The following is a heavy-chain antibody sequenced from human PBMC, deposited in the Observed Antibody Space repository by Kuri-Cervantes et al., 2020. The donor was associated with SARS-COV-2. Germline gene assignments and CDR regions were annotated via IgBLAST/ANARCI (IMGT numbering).Heavy chain of an antibody. Sequence: GESLKISCAASGFTFSSYSMNWVRQAPGKGLEWVANIKQDGSEKYYVDSVKGRFTISRDNAKNSLYLQMNSLRAEDTAVYYCARNFWSGYHYYYMDVWGKGTTVTVSS. CDR3: ARNFWSGYHYYYMDV. CDR2: IKQDGSEK. D-gene: IGHD3-3*01. CDR1: GFTFSSYS. V-gene: IGHV3-7*01. J-gene: IGHJ6*03.